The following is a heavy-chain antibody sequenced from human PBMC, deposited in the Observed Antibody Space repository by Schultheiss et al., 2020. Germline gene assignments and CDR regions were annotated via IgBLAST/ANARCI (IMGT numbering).Heavy chain of an antibody. Sequence: ASVKVSCKASGYTFTGYYMHWVRQAPGQGLEWMGWINPNSGGTNYAQKFQGRVTMTRDTSISTAYMELRSLRSDDTAVYYCARLLSVFNVGPYSSSWYEDNWFDPWGQGTLVTVSA. J-gene: IGHJ5*02. CDR2: INPNSGGT. D-gene: IGHD6-13*01. CDR3: ARLLSVFNVGPYSSSWYEDNWFDP. V-gene: IGHV1-2*02. CDR1: GYTFTGYY.